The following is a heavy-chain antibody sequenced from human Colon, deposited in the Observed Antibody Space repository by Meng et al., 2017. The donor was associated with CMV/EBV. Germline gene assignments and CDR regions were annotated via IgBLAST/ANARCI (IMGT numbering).Heavy chain of an antibody. V-gene: IGHV3-66*01. CDR3: ARDSSSWYADY. CDR2: IYSGGRT. CDR1: GFTVSSNY. D-gene: IGHD6-13*01. J-gene: IGHJ4*02. Sequence: VELVESGGGLVQPGGSLRLSCAASGFTVSSNYMSWVRQAPGKGLEWVSVIYSGGRTYYADSVKGRFTISRDNSKNTLYLQMNSLRAEDTAVYYCARDSSSWYADYWGQGTLVTVSS.